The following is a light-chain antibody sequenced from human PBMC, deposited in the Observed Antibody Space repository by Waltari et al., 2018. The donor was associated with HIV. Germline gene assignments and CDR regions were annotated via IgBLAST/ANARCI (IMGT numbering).Light chain of an antibody. CDR3: QQYGTSPYT. Sequence: EIALTQSPGTLSLSPGERATLSCRASQSVTRSDLAWYQQKPGQAPRLLIYGASTRATDIPDRFSGSGYGTDFTLTISRLEPEDSAVYCCQQYGTSPYTFGLGTKLEI. V-gene: IGKV3-20*01. J-gene: IGKJ2*01. CDR2: GAS. CDR1: QSVTRSD.